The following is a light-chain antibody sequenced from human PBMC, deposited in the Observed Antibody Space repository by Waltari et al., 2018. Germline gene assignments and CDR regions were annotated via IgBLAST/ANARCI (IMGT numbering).Light chain of an antibody. CDR1: SSDVEY. Sequence: QSALTQPRSVSGSPGQSVTISCTGASSDVEYVYWYQHHPGKAPKLIIYDVNKRPSGVPDRFSGSQSGNPASLTISGLQADDEADYYCGSYAGISTFYVFGSGTKVTVL. CDR2: DVN. CDR3: GSYAGISTFYV. V-gene: IGLV2-11*01. J-gene: IGLJ1*01.